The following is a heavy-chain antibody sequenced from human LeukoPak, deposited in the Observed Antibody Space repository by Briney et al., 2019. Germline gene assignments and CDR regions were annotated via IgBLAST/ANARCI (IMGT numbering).Heavy chain of an antibody. CDR1: GYTFSSYW. D-gene: IGHD5-24*01. CDR2: IFIGDSDT. V-gene: IGHV5-51*04. Sequence: GESLKISCKGSGYTFSSYWIGWVRQMPGKGLEWMGIIFIGDSDTRYSPSFEGQVTISADKPISTAFLQWSSLKASDTAVYYCAKSYGYNYDYWGQGTLVTVSS. J-gene: IGHJ4*02. CDR3: AKSYGYNYDY.